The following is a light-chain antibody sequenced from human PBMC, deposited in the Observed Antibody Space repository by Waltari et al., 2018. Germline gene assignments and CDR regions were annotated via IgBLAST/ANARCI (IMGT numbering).Light chain of an antibody. CDR3: YSTDSSGSHRV. CDR2: EDS. CDR1: ALPKTY. V-gene: IGLV3-10*01. Sequence: SSELTQPPPVSVSPGQTARITCSGDALPKTYAFCYQQKSGQAPVLVIYEDSKRPSGIPKRCSGSSSRTIATLTISGAQVDDGADYYCYSTDSSGSHRVFGGGTKVTVL. J-gene: IGLJ3*02.